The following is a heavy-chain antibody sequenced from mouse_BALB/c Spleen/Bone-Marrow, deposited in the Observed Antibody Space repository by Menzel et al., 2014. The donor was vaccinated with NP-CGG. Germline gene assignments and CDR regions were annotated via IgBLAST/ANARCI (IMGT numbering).Heavy chain of an antibody. CDR2: INPDSSTI. J-gene: IGHJ3*01. CDR1: GFDFXRFW. Sequence: EVKLVESGGGLVQPGGSLRLFCAASGFDFXRFWLSWVRQAPGKGLEWIGEINPDSSTINYTPSLKDKFIISRDNAKNTLYLQMSKVRSEDTALYYCAKNYYYGYVAYWGQGTLVTVSA. V-gene: IGHV4-1*02. D-gene: IGHD1-2*01. CDR3: AKNYYYGYVAY.